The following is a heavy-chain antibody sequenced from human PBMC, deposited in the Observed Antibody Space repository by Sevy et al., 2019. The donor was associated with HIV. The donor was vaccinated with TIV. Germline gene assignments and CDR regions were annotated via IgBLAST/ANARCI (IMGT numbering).Heavy chain of an antibody. CDR3: ARKYSSGWSSGFDY. V-gene: IGHV6-1*01. CDR1: GDSVSSNSAA. J-gene: IGHJ4*02. CDR2: TYYRSKWYN. Sequence: QSQTLSLTCTISGDSVSSNSAAWNWIRQSPSRGLEWLGRTYYRSKWYNDYAVSVKSRITINPDTSKNQFSLQLNSVTPEDTAVYYCARKYSSGWSSGFDYWGQGTLVTVSS. D-gene: IGHD6-19*01.